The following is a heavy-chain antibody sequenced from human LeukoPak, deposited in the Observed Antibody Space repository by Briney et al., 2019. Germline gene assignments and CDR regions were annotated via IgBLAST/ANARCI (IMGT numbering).Heavy chain of an antibody. CDR3: ARMYYYVSSGYYVVPYNWFDP. CDR1: GGSVSSGSYY. Sequence: SETLSFTCTVSGGSVSSGSYYWSWIRQPPGKGLEWIGYIYYSGSTNYNPSLKSRVTISVDTSKNQFSLKLSSVTAADTAVYYCARMYYYVSSGYYVVPYNWFDPWGQGTLVTVSS. V-gene: IGHV4-61*01. CDR2: IYYSGST. J-gene: IGHJ5*02. D-gene: IGHD3-22*01.